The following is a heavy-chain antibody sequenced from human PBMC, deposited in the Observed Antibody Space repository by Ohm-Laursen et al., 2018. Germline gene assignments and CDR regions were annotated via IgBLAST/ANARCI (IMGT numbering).Heavy chain of an antibody. CDR3: ARLNQLVQDFDY. CDR1: GGSVRGDC. V-gene: IGHV4-34*01. CDR2: INHSGST. D-gene: IGHD6-13*01. J-gene: IGHJ4*02. Sequence: LSRTSTFYGGSVRGDCRSWRPPPPGKELEWIGEINHSGSTNYNPSLKSRVTISVDTSKNQFSLKLSSVTAADTAVYYCARLNQLVQDFDYWGQGTLVTVSS.